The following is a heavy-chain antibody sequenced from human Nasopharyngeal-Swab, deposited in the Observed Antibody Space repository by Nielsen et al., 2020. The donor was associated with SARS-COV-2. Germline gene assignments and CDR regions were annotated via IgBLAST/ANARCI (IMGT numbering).Heavy chain of an antibody. D-gene: IGHD1-26*01. CDR1: GYNFSTYD. CDR2: MNPNSGNT. CDR3: ARGGVGAVGGALDY. Sequence: ASAKVSCNASGYNFSTYDFNWVRHATGQGLEWMGWMNPNSGNTGYAQKFQGRVTMTRNTPIRTAYMELSSLRSEDTAVYYCARGGVGAVGGALDYWGQGTQVTVSS. V-gene: IGHV1-8*01. J-gene: IGHJ4*02.